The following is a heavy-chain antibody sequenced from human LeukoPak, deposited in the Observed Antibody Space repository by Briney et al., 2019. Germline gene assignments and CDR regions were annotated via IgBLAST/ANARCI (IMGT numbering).Heavy chain of an antibody. D-gene: IGHD3-10*01. CDR1: GGSISNYY. CDR2: IYPGGN. J-gene: IGHJ5*02. Sequence: SETLSLTCTVSGGSISNYYLSWIRQPAGKGLEWIGRIYPGGNNYKPSLKSRVTMSIDTSKNQLSLKLTSVTAADTAVCYCARDSGTTGDVKFDPWGQGTLVTVSS. CDR3: ARDSGTTGDVKFDP. V-gene: IGHV4-4*07.